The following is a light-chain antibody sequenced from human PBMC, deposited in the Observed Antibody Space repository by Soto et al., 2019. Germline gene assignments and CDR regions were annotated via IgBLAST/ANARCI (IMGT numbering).Light chain of an antibody. CDR1: ASSIGNDY. J-gene: IGLJ1*01. CDR3: GAWDSSLNVYV. CDR2: DNN. V-gene: IGLV1-51*01. Sequence: QSVLTQPPSVSAAPGHKVTISCSGTASSIGNDYVSWYQQLPGEAPQLLIYDNNRRPSGIPDRFSGSRSDTSATPGITGLQTGDEADYYCGAWDSSLNVYVFGTGTKVTVL.